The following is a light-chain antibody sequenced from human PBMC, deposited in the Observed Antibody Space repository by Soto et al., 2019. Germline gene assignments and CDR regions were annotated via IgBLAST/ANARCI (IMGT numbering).Light chain of an antibody. CDR3: QQGYSTPWT. Sequence: DIQMTQTPSTLSASVGDTVTITCRASQSLSEWLAWYQQKPGKAPKLLIYDASSLERGVPSRFSGSGSGTDFTLTINSLQPEDFATYYCQQGYSTPWTFGQGTKVEIK. V-gene: IGKV1-5*01. CDR1: QSLSEW. J-gene: IGKJ1*01. CDR2: DAS.